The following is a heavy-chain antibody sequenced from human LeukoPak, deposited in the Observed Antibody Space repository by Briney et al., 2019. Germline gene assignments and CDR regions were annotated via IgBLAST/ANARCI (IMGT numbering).Heavy chain of an antibody. J-gene: IGHJ4*02. D-gene: IGHD5-24*01. V-gene: IGHV7-4-1*04. CDR3: ARGQKREVEMATPLDY. CDR2: INTNTGNP. Sequence: ASVKVSCKASGYTFTSYAMNWVRQAPGQGLEWMGWINTNTGNPTYAQGFTGRFVFSLDTSVSMAYLQISSLKAEDTAVYYRARGQKREVEMATPLDYWGQGTLVTVSS. CDR1: GYTFTSYA.